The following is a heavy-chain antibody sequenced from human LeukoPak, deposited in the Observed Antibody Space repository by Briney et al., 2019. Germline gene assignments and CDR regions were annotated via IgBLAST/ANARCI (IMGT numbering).Heavy chain of an antibody. CDR2: IYPSGST. V-gene: IGHV4-4*07. Sequence: SETLSLTCTVSGGSIGTYYWSWIRQPAGKGMEWIVRIYPSGSTYYNPSLKSRVTMSVDTSKNQFSLKLNSVTAADTAVYYCASGDHYWYFDLWGRGTLVTVSA. D-gene: IGHD2-21*02. J-gene: IGHJ2*01. CDR1: GGSIGTYY. CDR3: ASGDHYWYFDL.